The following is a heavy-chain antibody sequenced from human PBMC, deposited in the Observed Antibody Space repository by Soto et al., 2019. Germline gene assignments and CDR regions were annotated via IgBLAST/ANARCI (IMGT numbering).Heavy chain of an antibody. Sequence: GGSLRLSCAASGFTFSSYGMHWVRQAPGKGLEWVAVIWYDGSNKYYADSVKGRFTISRDNSKNTLYLQMNSLRAEDTAVYYCARADSYYDSSGYISPFFGYWGQGTLVTVS. V-gene: IGHV3-33*01. D-gene: IGHD3-22*01. CDR1: GFTFSSYG. J-gene: IGHJ4*02. CDR3: ARADSYYDSSGYISPFFGY. CDR2: IWYDGSNK.